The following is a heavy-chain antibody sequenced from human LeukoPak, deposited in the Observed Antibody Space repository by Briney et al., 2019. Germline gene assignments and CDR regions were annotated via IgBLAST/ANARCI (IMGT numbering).Heavy chain of an antibody. V-gene: IGHV3-9*01. Sequence: PGGSLRLSCAASGFTFDDYVMHWVRQAPGKGLEWVSGISWNSGSIGYADSVKGRFTISRDNAKNSLYLQMNSLRAEETAVYYXXXPYCSGATCYSPPDYWGQGTLVTVSS. CDR1: GFTFDDYV. CDR3: XXPYCSGATCYSPPDY. D-gene: IGHD2-15*01. J-gene: IGHJ4*02. CDR2: ISWNSGSI.